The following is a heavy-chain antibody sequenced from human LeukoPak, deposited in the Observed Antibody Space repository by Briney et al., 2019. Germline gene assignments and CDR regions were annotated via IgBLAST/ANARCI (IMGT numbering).Heavy chain of an antibody. V-gene: IGHV4-61*02. CDR1: GGSISSGSYY. J-gene: IGHJ4*02. CDR3: ARGSPRLAVTIDY. D-gene: IGHD6-19*01. CDR2: IYTSGST. Sequence: SQTLPLTCTVSGGSISSGSYYWSWIRQPAGEGLEWIGRIYTSGSTNYNPSLKSRVTISVDTSKNQFSLKLSSVTAADTAVYYCARGSPRLAVTIDYWGQGTLVTVSS.